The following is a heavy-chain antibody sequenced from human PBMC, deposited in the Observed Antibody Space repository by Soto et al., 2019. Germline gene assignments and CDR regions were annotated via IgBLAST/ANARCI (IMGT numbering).Heavy chain of an antibody. V-gene: IGHV4-30-4*01. D-gene: IGHD3-3*01. Sequence: QVQLQESGPGLVKPSQTLSLTCTVSGGSISSGDYYWSWIRQPPGKGLEWIGYIYYSGSTYYNPSLKSRVTISVDTSKNQFSLKLSSVTPADTAVYYCARGSPDSEWLLWGGYCFDYWGQGTLVTVSS. J-gene: IGHJ4*02. CDR1: GGSISSGDYY. CDR3: ARGSPDSEWLLWGGYCFDY. CDR2: IYYSGST.